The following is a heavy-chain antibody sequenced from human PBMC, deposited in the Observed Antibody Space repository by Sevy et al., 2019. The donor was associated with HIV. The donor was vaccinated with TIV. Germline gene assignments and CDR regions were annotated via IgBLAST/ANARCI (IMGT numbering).Heavy chain of an antibody. D-gene: IGHD3-22*01. Sequence: ASVKVSCKASGYTFTGYSMHWVRQAPGQGLEWMGWINPNSGGTNYAQKFQGRVTMTRDTSISTAYMELSRLRSDDTDVYYCARVWNSDYYDSSGPNWFDSWGQGTLVTVSS. CDR1: GYTFTGYS. CDR2: INPNSGGT. J-gene: IGHJ5*01. CDR3: ARVWNSDYYDSSGPNWFDS. V-gene: IGHV1-2*02.